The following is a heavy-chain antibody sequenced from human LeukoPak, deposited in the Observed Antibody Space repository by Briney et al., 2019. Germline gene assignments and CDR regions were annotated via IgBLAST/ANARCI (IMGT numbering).Heavy chain of an antibody. CDR1: GFTFSTYF. CDR3: VPADKQ. Sequence: GGSLRLSCAASGFTFSTYFMHWVRQAPGKGLVWVSRINGDGFSTTYADSVMGRFTISRDNARNTLYLQMNSLRAEDTAVYYCVPADKQWGQGTLVTVSS. V-gene: IGHV3-74*01. CDR2: INGDGFST. D-gene: IGHD6-13*01. J-gene: IGHJ4*02.